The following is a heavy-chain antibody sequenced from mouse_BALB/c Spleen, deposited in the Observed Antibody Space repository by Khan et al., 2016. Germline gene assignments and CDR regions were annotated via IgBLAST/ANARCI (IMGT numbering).Heavy chain of an antibody. J-gene: IGHJ2*01. Sequence: QVQLQQSGAELVRPGASVTLSCKASGYTFTDYEMHWVKQTPVHGLAWIGSIERETSGTAYNPKFEGKATLTAHRSTSTAYMPLRLLPCAYSDVSYCTRWIIYFCNSRFDYWGQGTTLTVSS. D-gene: IGHD2-1*01. CDR3: TRWIIYFCNSRFDY. V-gene: IGHV1-15*01. CDR2: IERETSGT. CDR1: GYTFTDYE.